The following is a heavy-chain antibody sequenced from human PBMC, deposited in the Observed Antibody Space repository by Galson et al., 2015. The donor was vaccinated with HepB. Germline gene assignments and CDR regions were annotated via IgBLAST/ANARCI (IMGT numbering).Heavy chain of an antibody. J-gene: IGHJ6*02. CDR2: IYSGGST. CDR1: GFTVSISNY. CDR3: ARDYYGNYHYYGMDV. D-gene: IGHD3-22*01. V-gene: IGHV3-66*01. Sequence: SLRLSCAASGFTVSISNYVNWVRQAPGKGLGWVSVIYSGGSTYYASSVKGRCTVSRDNSKNTWYLQMNSLRAEDSAIYYCARDYYGNYHYYGMDVWGQGTTVTVSS.